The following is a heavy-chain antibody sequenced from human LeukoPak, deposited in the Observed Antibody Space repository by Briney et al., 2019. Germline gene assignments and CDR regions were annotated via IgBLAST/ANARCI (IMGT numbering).Heavy chain of an antibody. Sequence: ASVKVSCKASGYTFIAHYLHWVRQAPGQGLEWMGWINPNSGGTNYAQKFQGRVTMTRDTSISTAYMELSRLRSDDTAVYYCARGGNFGVVRPYYYYYYMDVWGKGTTVTVSS. J-gene: IGHJ6*03. CDR3: ARGGNFGVVRPYYYYYYMDV. CDR1: GYTFIAHY. D-gene: IGHD3-3*01. V-gene: IGHV1-2*02. CDR2: INPNSGGT.